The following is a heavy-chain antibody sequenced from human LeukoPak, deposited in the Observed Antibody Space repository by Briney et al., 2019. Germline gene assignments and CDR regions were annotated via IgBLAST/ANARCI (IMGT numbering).Heavy chain of an antibody. Sequence: GGSLRLSCAASGFTLSDYYMSWIRQAPGKGLEGVSYISSSGSTIYYADSVKGRFTISRDNAKNSLYLQMNSLRAEDTAVYYCARVSSSCYAFDIWGQGTMVTVSS. D-gene: IGHD6-13*01. V-gene: IGHV3-11*01. CDR3: ARVSSSCYAFDI. CDR2: ISSSGSTI. CDR1: GFTLSDYY. J-gene: IGHJ3*02.